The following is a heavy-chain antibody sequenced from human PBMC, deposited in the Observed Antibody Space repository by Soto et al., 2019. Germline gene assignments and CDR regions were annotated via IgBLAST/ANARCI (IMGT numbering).Heavy chain of an antibody. CDR1: GGTFSSYA. J-gene: IGHJ4*02. CDR3: ARGDQRQKETFDY. V-gene: IGHV1-69*13. CDR2: IIPIFGTA. Sequence: SVKVSCKASGGTFSSYAISWVRQAPGQGLEWMGGIIPIFGTANYAQKFQGRVTITADESTSTAYMELSSLRSEDTAVYYCARGDQRQKETFDYWGQGTLVTVSS.